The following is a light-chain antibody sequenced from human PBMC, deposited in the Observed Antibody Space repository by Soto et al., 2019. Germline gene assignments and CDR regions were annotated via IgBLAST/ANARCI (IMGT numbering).Light chain of an antibody. CDR2: DAS. Sequence: EIVMTQSPATLSVSPGEGATLSCKASQNVYNNLAWDQQRPGQPPRLLIYDASTRATGISARFSGSGYGTEFTLPFSSLQSEDFAVYFCQQCRNWPLTFGGGTKVEIK. CDR1: QNVYNN. J-gene: IGKJ4*01. V-gene: IGKV3-15*01. CDR3: QQCRNWPLT.